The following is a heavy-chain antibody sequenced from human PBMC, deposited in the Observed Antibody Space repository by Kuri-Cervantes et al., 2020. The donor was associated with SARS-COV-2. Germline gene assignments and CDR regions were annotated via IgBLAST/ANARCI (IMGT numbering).Heavy chain of an antibody. Sequence: GESLKISCAASAFTFSGRSMSWVRQAPGKGLEWVSTISGSGGSAYYVDSVMGRFTISRDNSKNTLYLQMNSLRAEDTAIYYCTTYESTGYYYDYWGQGTVVTVSS. V-gene: IGHV3-23*01. D-gene: IGHD3-22*01. J-gene: IGHJ4*02. CDR3: TTYESTGYYYDY. CDR1: AFTFSGRS. CDR2: ISGSGGSA.